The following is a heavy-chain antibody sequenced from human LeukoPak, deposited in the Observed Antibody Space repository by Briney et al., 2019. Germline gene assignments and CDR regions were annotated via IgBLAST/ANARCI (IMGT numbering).Heavy chain of an antibody. Sequence: PGGSLRLSCAASGFIFSSYAMSWVRQAPGKGLEWVSGISGSGGSTYYADFVKGRFTISRDNSKNTLYLQMNSLRAEDTAVYYCAKSDCSSTSCPLDYWGQGTLVTVSS. D-gene: IGHD2-2*01. CDR1: GFIFSSYA. J-gene: IGHJ4*02. V-gene: IGHV3-23*01. CDR2: ISGSGGST. CDR3: AKSDCSSTSCPLDY.